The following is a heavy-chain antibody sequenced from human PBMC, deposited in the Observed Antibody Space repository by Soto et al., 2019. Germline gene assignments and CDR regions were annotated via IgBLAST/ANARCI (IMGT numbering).Heavy chain of an antibody. J-gene: IGHJ4*02. CDR2: IYYSGST. Sequence: SETLSLTCAVSGGSISSYYLSWIRQPPGKGPEWIGYIYYSGSTNYNPSLKSRVTISVDTSKNQFSLKLNSMTAADTAVYYCARHNYGSGSTYFDYWGQGTLVTVSS. V-gene: IGHV4-59*08. CDR3: ARHNYGSGSTYFDY. D-gene: IGHD3-10*01. CDR1: GGSISSYY.